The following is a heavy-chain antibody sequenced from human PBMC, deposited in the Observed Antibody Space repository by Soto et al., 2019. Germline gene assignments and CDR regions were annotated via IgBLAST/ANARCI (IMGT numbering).Heavy chain of an antibody. V-gene: IGHV4-39*01. D-gene: IGHD2-15*01. J-gene: IGHJ5*02. Sequence: SETLSLPCTVSGGSISDNSYCWGWIRKPPGKGLQWIGCMFYSGATYYNPSLKNRVTLSVDTSNNEFSLKLVSVTAPDTAVYYCARHKSGSDWRDPWGQGTLVTVSS. CDR2: MFYSGAT. CDR3: ARHKSGSDWRDP. CDR1: GGSISDNSYC.